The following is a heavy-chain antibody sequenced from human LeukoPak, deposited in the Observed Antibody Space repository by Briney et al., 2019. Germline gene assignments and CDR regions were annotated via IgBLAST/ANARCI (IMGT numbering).Heavy chain of an antibody. V-gene: IGHV4-61*02. CDR1: GGSISSGSYY. D-gene: IGHD3-10*02. Sequence: SETLSLTCTVSGGSISSGSYYWSWIRQPAGKGLEWIGRIYTSGSTNYNPSLKSRVTISVDTSKNQFSLKLSSVTAADTAVYYCASAPRITIFSTWFDPWGQGTLVTVSS. CDR3: ASAPRITIFSTWFDP. J-gene: IGHJ5*02. CDR2: IYTSGST.